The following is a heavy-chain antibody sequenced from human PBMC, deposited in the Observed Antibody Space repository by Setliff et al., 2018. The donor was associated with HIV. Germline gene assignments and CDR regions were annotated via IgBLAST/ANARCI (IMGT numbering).Heavy chain of an antibody. J-gene: IGHJ4*02. V-gene: IGHV3-23*01. CDR1: GFTFTNYA. Sequence: GGSLRLSCAASGFTFTNYAMSWVRQAPGKGLEWVSVISGSGGSTYYADFVKGRFTISRDNSKNTLYLRMNSLRADDTAIYFCARDPRGEVAGFDYWGRGTLVTVSS. D-gene: IGHD6-19*01. CDR3: ARDPRGEVAGFDY. CDR2: ISGSGGST.